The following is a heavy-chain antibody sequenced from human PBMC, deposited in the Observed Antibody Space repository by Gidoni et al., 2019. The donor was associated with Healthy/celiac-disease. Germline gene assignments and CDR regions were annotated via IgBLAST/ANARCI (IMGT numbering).Heavy chain of an antibody. CDR1: GGSFSGYY. CDR3: ARGGLTPEYYYYGMDV. D-gene: IGHD2-8*01. CDR2: INHSGST. J-gene: IGHJ6*02. V-gene: IGHV4-34*01. Sequence: QVQLQQWGAGLLKPSETLSLTCAVYGGSFSGYYLSWIRQPPGKGLEWIGEINHSGSTNYNPSLKSRVTISVDTSKNQFSLKLSSVTAADTAVYYCARGGLTPEYYYYGMDVWGQGTTVTVSS.